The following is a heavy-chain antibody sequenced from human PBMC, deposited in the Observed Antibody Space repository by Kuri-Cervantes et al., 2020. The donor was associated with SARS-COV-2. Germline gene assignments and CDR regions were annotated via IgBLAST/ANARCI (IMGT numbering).Heavy chain of an antibody. CDR2: IIPIFGTA. CDR3: STPAGGHDYSNYAY. J-gene: IGHJ4*02. CDR1: GGTFSSYA. V-gene: IGHV1-69*13. Sequence: SVKVSCKASGGTFSSYAISWVRQAPGRGLEWMGGIIPIFGTANYAQKFQGRVTITADESTSTAYMELSSLRYEDTAVYYCSTPAGGHDYSNYAYWGQGTLVTVSS. D-gene: IGHD4-11*01.